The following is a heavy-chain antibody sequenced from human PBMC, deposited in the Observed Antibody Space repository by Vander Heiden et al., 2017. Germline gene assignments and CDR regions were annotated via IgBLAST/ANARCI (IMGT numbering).Heavy chain of an antibody. CDR1: GYTFVSYY. Sequence: VQLVQSGPEVKKPGASVKVSCRASGYTFVSYYMQWVRQAPGQGLEWMGTINPSGGTTRYAQKFQGRVSMTRDTSTSTVYMDLGSLRSEDTAVYYCARDTVLSGHLTFDCWGQGSLVTVSS. D-gene: IGHD4-4*01. J-gene: IGHJ4*02. CDR3: ARDTVLSGHLTFDC. CDR2: INPSGGTT. V-gene: IGHV1-46*01.